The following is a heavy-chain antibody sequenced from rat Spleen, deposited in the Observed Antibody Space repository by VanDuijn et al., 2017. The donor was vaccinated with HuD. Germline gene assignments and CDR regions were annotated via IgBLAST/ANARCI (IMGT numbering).Heavy chain of an antibody. Sequence: QVQLKESGPGLVQPSQTLSLTCTVSGFSLTSYHVHWVRQSPGKGLEWMAVIWSGGNTDYNSALKSRLSISRDTSKSQVFLKVNSLKTEDTAIYFCTSPFRWFAYWGQGTLVTVSS. J-gene: IGHJ3*01. V-gene: IGHV2-1*01. CDR3: TSPFRWFAY. CDR1: GFSLTSYH. CDR2: IWSGGNT.